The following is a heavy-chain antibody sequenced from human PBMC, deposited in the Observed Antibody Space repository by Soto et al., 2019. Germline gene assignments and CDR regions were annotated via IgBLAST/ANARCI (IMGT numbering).Heavy chain of an antibody. CDR3: AAAVPAEYVFPYYYMDV. J-gene: IGHJ6*03. CDR1: GASISSYH. Sequence: QVQLQESGPGLVKPSETLSLTCTVSGASISSYHWSWIRQTPGKGLEWIGYIYDSGSANYNPSLTSRDTSSVYTTTNQVSLTLSSVTAPDTGVYYCAAAVPAEYVFPYYYMDVWGKGTTVTVSS. D-gene: IGHD3-16*01. V-gene: IGHV4-59*01. CDR2: IYDSGSA.